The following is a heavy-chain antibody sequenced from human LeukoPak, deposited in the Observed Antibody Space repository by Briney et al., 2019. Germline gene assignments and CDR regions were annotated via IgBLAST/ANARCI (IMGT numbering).Heavy chain of an antibody. CDR2: ISAYNGNT. CDR1: GDTFTSYG. CDR3: ARDLPGYYDFWSGYGPPYDY. V-gene: IGHV1-18*01. D-gene: IGHD3-3*01. Sequence: ASVKVSCKASGDTFTSYGISWVRQAPGQGLEWMGWISAYNGNTNYAQKLQGRVTMTTDTSTSTAYMELRSLRSDDTAVYYCARDLPGYYDFWSGYGPPYDYWGQGTLVTVSS. J-gene: IGHJ4*02.